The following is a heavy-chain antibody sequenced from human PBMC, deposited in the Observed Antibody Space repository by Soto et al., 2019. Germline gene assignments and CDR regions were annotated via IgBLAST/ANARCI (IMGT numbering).Heavy chain of an antibody. CDR3: ARGKRGSSWYRGEEKYYYYGMDV. CDR2: IHHSGSP. V-gene: IGHV4-34*01. J-gene: IGHJ6*02. CDR1: GESFNGYY. D-gene: IGHD6-13*01. Sequence: SETLSLTCTAYGESFNGYYWSWIRQPPGKGLEWIGEIHHSGSPNYNPSLKSRVTFSIDTSKRQFSLKVRSVTAADTAVYYCARGKRGSSWYRGEEKYYYYGMDVWGQGIPVTVSS.